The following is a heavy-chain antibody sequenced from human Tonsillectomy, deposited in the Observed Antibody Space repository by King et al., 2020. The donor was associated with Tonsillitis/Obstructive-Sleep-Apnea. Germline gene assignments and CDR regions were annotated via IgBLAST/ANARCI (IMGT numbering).Heavy chain of an antibody. CDR1: GFTFSSYG. J-gene: IGHJ6*03. CDR2: ISYDGSDK. Sequence: VQLVESGGGMVQPGRSLRLSCAASGFTFSSYGMHWVRQAPGKGLEWVALISYDGSDKYYADSVKGRFTISRDNSKNTLYVQMNSLRVEDTAVYYCAKVGVVVPPADHYYHYYMDVWGQGTTVTISS. CDR3: AKVGVVVPPADHYYHYYMDV. V-gene: IGHV3-30*18. D-gene: IGHD2-2*01.